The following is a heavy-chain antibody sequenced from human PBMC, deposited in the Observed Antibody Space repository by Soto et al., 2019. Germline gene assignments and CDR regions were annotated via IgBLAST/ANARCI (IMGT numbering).Heavy chain of an antibody. CDR1: GGSLISSSSY. CDR2: MSYSGST. V-gene: IGHV4-39*01. Sequence: PSETLSLTCTVSGGSLISSSSYWGWIRQPPGKGLEWIGSMSYSGSTYHNPSLKSRVTLSVDTSQSRFSLKLTSVTAADTAVYYCARHRVPSVYDPIPGCFDSWGQGILVTVS. CDR3: ARHRVPSVYDPIPGCFDS. J-gene: IGHJ4*02. D-gene: IGHD5-12*01.